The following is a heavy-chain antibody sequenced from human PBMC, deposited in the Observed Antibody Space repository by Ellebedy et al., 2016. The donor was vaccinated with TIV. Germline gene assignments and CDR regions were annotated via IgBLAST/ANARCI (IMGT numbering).Heavy chain of an antibody. Sequence: SETLSLXCTVSGGSISSYYWSWIRQPAGKGLEWIGRIYTSGSTNYNPSLKSRVTMSVDTSKNQFSLKLSSVTAADTAVYYCARRHGYKREIEAYFDYWGQGTLVTVSS. CDR3: ARRHGYKREIEAYFDY. D-gene: IGHD5-24*01. V-gene: IGHV4-4*07. CDR2: IYTSGST. J-gene: IGHJ4*02. CDR1: GGSISSYY.